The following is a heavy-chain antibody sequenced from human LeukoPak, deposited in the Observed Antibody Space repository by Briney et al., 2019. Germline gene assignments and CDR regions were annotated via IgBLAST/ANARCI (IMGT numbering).Heavy chain of an antibody. D-gene: IGHD2-2*01. Sequence: SVKVSCKASGGTFSSYAISWVRQAPGQGLEWMGRIIPILGIANYAQKFQGRVTITADKSTSTAYMELSSLRSEDTAVYYCARAGVVVPAAMSYFQHWGQGTLVTVSS. J-gene: IGHJ1*01. CDR3: ARAGVVVPAAMSYFQH. CDR1: GGTFSSYA. CDR2: IIPILGIA. V-gene: IGHV1-69*04.